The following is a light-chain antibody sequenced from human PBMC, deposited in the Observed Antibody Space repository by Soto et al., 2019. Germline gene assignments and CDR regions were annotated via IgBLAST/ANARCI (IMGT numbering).Light chain of an antibody. V-gene: IGLV2-8*01. J-gene: IGLJ2*01. CDR3: SSNVVGTNLKI. CDR2: EVI. Sequence: QSALTQPPSASGSPGQSVTISCTGTYSDVGGSNYVSWYQQHPGKAPKLVIYEVIQRPSGVPDRFSGSRSGNTAYLTVSRLQAEDEADYYCSSNVVGTNLKIFGGGTKLTVL. CDR1: YSDVGGSNY.